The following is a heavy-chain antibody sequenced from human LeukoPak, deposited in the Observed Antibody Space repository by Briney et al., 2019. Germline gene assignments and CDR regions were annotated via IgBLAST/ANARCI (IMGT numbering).Heavy chain of an antibody. CDR1: GGSISSGSYY. CDR3: ARDNFSGSYHFDY. J-gene: IGHJ4*02. Sequence: SETLSLTCTVSGGSISSGSYYWRWLRQPAGKGLEWIGRIYTSGTTNYNPSLKSRVTISVDTSKNQFSLKLNSVTAADTAVYYCARDNFSGSYHFDYWGQGTLVTVSS. V-gene: IGHV4-61*02. CDR2: IYTSGTT. D-gene: IGHD1-26*01.